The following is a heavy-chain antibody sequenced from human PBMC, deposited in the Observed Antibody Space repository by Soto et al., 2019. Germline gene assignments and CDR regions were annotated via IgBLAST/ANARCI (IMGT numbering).Heavy chain of an antibody. CDR1: GGSFSGYY. J-gene: IGHJ4*02. V-gene: IGHV4-34*01. D-gene: IGHD5-18*01. CDR3: ARDPSGYGYVAFFDY. Sequence: PSETLSLTCAVYGGSFSGYYWSWIRQPPGKGLEWIGEINHSGSTNYNPSLKSRVTISVDTSKNQFSLKLSSVTAADTAVYYCARDPSGYGYVAFFDYWGQGTLVTVSS. CDR2: INHSGST.